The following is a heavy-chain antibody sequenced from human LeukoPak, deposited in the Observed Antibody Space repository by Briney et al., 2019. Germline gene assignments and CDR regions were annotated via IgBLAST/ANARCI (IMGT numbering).Heavy chain of an antibody. D-gene: IGHD1-26*01. CDR3: ARGMGAPYYYYYYMDV. CDR1: GGTFSSYA. V-gene: IGHV1-69*05. Sequence: SVKVSCKASGGTFSSYAISWVRQAPGRGLEWMGRIIPIFGTANYAQKFQGRVTITTDESTSTAYMELSSLRSEDTAGYYCARGMGAPYYYYYYMDVWGKGTTVTVSS. CDR2: IIPIFGTA. J-gene: IGHJ6*03.